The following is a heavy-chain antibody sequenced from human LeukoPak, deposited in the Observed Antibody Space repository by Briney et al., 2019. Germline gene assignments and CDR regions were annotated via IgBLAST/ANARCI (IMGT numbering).Heavy chain of an antibody. CDR3: AKDQQSISYSP. CDR1: GFTFSSYA. CDR2: ISGSGGST. D-gene: IGHD4-11*01. V-gene: IGHV3-23*01. J-gene: IGHJ5*02. Sequence: GGSLRLSCAASGFTFSSYAMSWVRPAPGKGLEWVSAISGSGGSTYYADSVKGRFTISRDNSKNTLYLQMNSLRVEDTAIYNCAKDQQSISYSPWGQGTLVTVSS.